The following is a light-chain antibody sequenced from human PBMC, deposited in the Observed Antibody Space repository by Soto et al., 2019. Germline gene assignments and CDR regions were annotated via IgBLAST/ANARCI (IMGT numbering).Light chain of an antibody. CDR1: QSLVYSDGNTY. CDR3: QQYNKWPPIT. J-gene: IGKJ5*01. CDR2: QVS. V-gene: IGKV2-30*01. Sequence: DVVMTQSPLSLPVTLGQPASISCRSSQSLVYSDGNTYLNWFQQRPGQSPRRLIFQVSNRDSGVPDRFSGSGSGTDFTLKISRVEAEDFAIYYCQQYNKWPPITFGQGTRLEIK.